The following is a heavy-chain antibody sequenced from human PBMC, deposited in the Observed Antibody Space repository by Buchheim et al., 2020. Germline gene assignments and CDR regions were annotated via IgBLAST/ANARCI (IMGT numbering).Heavy chain of an antibody. D-gene: IGHD3-10*01. Sequence: EVQLVESGGGLVQPGGSLRLSCAASGFSFSRYWMSCVRQAPGKGLEWVANIKEDGSEKFHVDSVKGRFTISRDNAKNSLFLQMNSMRVEDTAIYYCAREYYGTNEFDYWGQGTL. J-gene: IGHJ4*02. CDR1: GFSFSRYW. V-gene: IGHV3-7*01. CDR3: AREYYGTNEFDY. CDR2: IKEDGSEK.